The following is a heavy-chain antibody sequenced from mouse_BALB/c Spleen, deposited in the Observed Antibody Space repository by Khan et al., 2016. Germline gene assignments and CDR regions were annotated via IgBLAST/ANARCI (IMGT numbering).Heavy chain of an antibody. Sequence: QVQLQQSGAELMKPGASVKISCKATGYTFSRYWIEWVKERPGHGLEWLGEILPGSGSTDYNEKLKGKATFTAETSSNTAYIQLSGLTSEDSAVCYCARGAYWGQGTLVTVSA. CDR1: GYTFSRYW. V-gene: IGHV1-9*01. J-gene: IGHJ3*01. CDR2: ILPGSGST. CDR3: ARGAY.